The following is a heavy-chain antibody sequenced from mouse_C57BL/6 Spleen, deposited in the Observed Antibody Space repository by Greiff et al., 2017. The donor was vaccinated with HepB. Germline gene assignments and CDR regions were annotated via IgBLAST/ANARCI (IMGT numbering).Heavy chain of an antibody. CDR2: IDPSDSYT. CDR3: ARSGYYGSSYTY. Sequence: QVQLQQSGAELVMPGASVKLSCKASGYTFTSYWMHWVKQRPGQGLEWIGEIDPSDSYTNYNQKFKGKSTLTVDKSSSTAYMQLSSLTSEDSAVYYCARSGYYGSSYTYWGQGTTLTVSS. V-gene: IGHV1-69*01. CDR1: GYTFTSYW. D-gene: IGHD1-1*01. J-gene: IGHJ2*01.